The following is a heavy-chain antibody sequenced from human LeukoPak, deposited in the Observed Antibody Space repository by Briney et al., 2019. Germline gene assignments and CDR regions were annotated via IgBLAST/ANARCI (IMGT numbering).Heavy chain of an antibody. Sequence: SETLSLTCTVSGGSIRSYFWSRLRQPPGKGPEWIGYIWDTEITDYNPSLKSRVTISLDTSKNHFSLKLRSVTAADTALYFCARGLVLATDDAFDIWGQGTLVTVSS. CDR2: IWDTEIT. CDR1: GGSIRSYF. CDR3: ARGLVLATDDAFDI. D-gene: IGHD5-12*01. J-gene: IGHJ3*02. V-gene: IGHV4-59*01.